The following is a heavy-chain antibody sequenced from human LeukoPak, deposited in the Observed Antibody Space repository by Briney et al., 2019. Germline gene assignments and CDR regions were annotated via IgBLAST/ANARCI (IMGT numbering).Heavy chain of an antibody. Sequence: EPGGSLRLSCAASGFTFSSYSLNWVRQAPEKGLEWVSYISASSGNIKYADSVKGRFTISRDNAKNSLYLQMNSLRAEDTAVYYCARDYLWAFDFWGQGTMVTVSS. V-gene: IGHV3-48*01. D-gene: IGHD3-16*01. CDR3: ARDYLWAFDF. CDR2: ISASSGNI. CDR1: GFTFSSYS. J-gene: IGHJ3*01.